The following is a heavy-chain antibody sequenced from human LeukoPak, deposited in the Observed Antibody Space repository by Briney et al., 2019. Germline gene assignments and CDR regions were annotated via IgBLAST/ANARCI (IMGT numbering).Heavy chain of an antibody. Sequence: PSETLSLTCTVSGGSISSGGYYWTWLRQHPGQGLEWIGYIYYSGNTYYNPSLKSRITISEDTSKNQFSLKLTSVTAADTAVYYCARARGDSSRLDYWGQGTLVTVSS. D-gene: IGHD4-17*01. J-gene: IGHJ4*02. CDR2: IYYSGNT. V-gene: IGHV4-31*03. CDR3: ARARGDSSRLDY. CDR1: GGSISSGGYY.